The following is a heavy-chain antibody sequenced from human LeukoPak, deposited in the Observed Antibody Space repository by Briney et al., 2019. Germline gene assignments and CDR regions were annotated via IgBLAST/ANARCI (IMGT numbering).Heavy chain of an antibody. V-gene: IGHV3-11*06. D-gene: IGHD6-13*01. J-gene: IGHJ4*02. CDR3: ARVGVIAAAGTFDY. CDR2: ISGTSSHT. Sequence: GGSLRLSCAASGFTFSDYYMTWIRQAPGKGLEWLSYISGTSSHTNYADSVKGRFTISRDNAKNSLYLQMNSLRAEDTAVYYCARVGVIAAAGTFDYWGQGTLATVSS. CDR1: GFTFSDYY.